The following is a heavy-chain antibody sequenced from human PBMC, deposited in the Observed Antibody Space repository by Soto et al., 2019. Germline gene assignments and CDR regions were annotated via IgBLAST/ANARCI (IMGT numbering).Heavy chain of an antibody. J-gene: IGHJ4*02. V-gene: IGHV1-69*01. CDR1: GGSFSNFG. Sequence: QVQLVQSGAELKKPGSSVKVSCKASGGSFSNFGISWVRQAPGQGLEWMGGIVPVFGRPNYAQRFRGRLTITADESTSTGYMELISLRSDDTAVYYCAREGSRYNFWGQGTQVTVSS. D-gene: IGHD5-12*01. CDR3: AREGSRYNF. CDR2: IVPVFGRP.